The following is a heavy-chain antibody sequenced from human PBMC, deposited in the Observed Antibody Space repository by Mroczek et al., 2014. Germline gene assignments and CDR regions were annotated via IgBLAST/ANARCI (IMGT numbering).Heavy chain of an antibody. J-gene: IGHJ4*02. CDR1: GFTFSSYA. CDR2: ISYDGSNK. Sequence: QVQLQESGGGVVQPGRSLRLSCAASGFTFSSYAMHWVRQAPGKGLEWVAVISYDGSNKYYADSVKGRFTISRDNSKDTLYLQMNSLRAEDTAVYYCAREDPFDSSGYLDYWGQGTLVTVS. D-gene: IGHD3-22*01. V-gene: IGHV3-30-3*01. CDR3: AREDPFDSSGYLDY.